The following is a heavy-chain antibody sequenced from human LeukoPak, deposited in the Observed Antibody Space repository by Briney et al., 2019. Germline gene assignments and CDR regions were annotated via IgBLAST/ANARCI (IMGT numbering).Heavy chain of an antibody. V-gene: IGHV1-69*05. J-gene: IGHJ5*02. Sequence: ASVKVSCKASGGTFSSSAISWVRQAPGQGLEWMGGIIPIFGTTNYAQKFRGRVTITTDESTGTAYMELSSLRSEDTAVYYCARLKVLRYFDLFDPWGQGTLVTVSS. CDR2: IIPIFGTT. CDR1: GGTFSSSA. CDR3: ARLKVLRYFDLFDP. D-gene: IGHD3-9*01.